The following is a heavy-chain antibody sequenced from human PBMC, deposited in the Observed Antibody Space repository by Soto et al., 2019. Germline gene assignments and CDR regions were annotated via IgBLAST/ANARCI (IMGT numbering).Heavy chain of an antibody. CDR3: AKSGNRPFGTDRASWFDP. V-gene: IGHV4-34*01. Sequence: PSETLSLTCAVYGVSFSNYFWAWIRQAPGKGLEWIGEVHHTGSANYNPSLKTRVTLSIDTSNNQFSLNLTSVTAADTAIYFCAKSGNRPFGTDRASWFDPWGQGTLVTVSS. D-gene: IGHD1-1*01. J-gene: IGHJ5*02. CDR1: GVSFSNYF. CDR2: VHHTGSA.